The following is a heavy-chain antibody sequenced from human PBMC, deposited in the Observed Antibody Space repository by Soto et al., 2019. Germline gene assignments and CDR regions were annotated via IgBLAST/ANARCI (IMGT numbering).Heavy chain of an antibody. CDR2: ISSSSSTI. J-gene: IGHJ2*01. Sequence: EVQLVESGGGLVQSGGSLRLSCAASGFTFSSYSMNWVRQAPGKGLEWVSYISSSSSTIYYADSVKGRFTISRDNAKNSLYLQMNSLRDEDTAVYYCARPDYGGNSDWYFDLWGRGTLVTVSS. D-gene: IGHD4-17*01. CDR1: GFTFSSYS. CDR3: ARPDYGGNSDWYFDL. V-gene: IGHV3-48*02.